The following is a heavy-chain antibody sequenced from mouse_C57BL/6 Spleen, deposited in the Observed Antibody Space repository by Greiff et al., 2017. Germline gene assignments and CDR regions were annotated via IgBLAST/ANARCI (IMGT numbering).Heavy chain of an antibody. Sequence: EESGPGLVKPSQSLSLTCSVTGYSITSGYYWNWIRQFPGNKLEWMGYISYDGSNNYNPSLKNRISIPRDTSKNQFFLKLNSVTTEDTATYYCARNYGSSYDWYFDVWGTGTTVTVSS. J-gene: IGHJ1*03. D-gene: IGHD1-1*01. CDR3: ARNYGSSYDWYFDV. V-gene: IGHV3-6*01. CDR1: GYSITSGYY. CDR2: ISYDGSN.